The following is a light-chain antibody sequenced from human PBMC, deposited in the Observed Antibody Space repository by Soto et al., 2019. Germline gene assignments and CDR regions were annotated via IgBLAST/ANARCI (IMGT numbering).Light chain of an antibody. CDR2: GAS. Sequence: EIVLTQSPGTLSLSAGERATPSCRASQSINNNYLAWYQQKPGQAPTVLIYGASSRAPGIPDRFSGSGSGTDFTLTISRLEPEDFAVYYCQPYDASPTFGQGTKVEIK. CDR3: QPYDASPT. V-gene: IGKV3-20*01. J-gene: IGKJ1*01. CDR1: QSINNNY.